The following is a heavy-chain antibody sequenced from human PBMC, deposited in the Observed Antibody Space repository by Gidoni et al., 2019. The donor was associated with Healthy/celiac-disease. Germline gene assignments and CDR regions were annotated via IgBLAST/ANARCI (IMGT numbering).Heavy chain of an antibody. CDR3: ARGGSKWELLHVCYFDY. V-gene: IGHV3-48*01. Sequence: EVQLVESGGGLVQPGGSLRLSCAASGFTFSSYSMNWVRQAPGKGLEWVSYISSSSSTIYYADSLKGRFTISRDNAKNSLYLQMNSLRAEDTAVYYCARGGSKWELLHVCYFDYWGQGTLVTVSS. CDR1: GFTFSSYS. J-gene: IGHJ4*02. CDR2: ISSSSSTI. D-gene: IGHD1-26*01.